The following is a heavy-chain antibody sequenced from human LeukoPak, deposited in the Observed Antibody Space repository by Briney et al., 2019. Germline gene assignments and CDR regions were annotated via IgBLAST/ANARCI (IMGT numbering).Heavy chain of an antibody. D-gene: IGHD6-13*01. V-gene: IGHV1-18*01. CDR2: ISAYNGNR. CDR1: GYTFTSSG. CDR3: ARGGPGWDSSSWYNY. Sequence: GASVKVSCKTSGYTFTSSGIIWVRQAPGQGLEWMGWISAYNGNRNYAQKLQGRVTMTTDTSTSTAYMELRSLRSDDTAVYYCARGGPGWDSSSWYNYWGQGTLVTVSS. J-gene: IGHJ4*02.